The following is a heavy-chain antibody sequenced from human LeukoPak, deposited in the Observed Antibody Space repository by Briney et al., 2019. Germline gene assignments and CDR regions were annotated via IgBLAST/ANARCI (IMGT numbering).Heavy chain of an antibody. CDR3: ARSEVATIIYFDY. D-gene: IGHD5-12*01. CDR2: IWYDGSNK. Sequence: PGGSLRLSCAASGFTFSSYGIHWVRQAPGKGLEWVAVIWYDGSNKYYADSVKGRFTISRDDSKNTLYLQMNSLRAEDTAVYYCARSEVATIIYFDYWGQGTLVTVSS. V-gene: IGHV3-33*01. J-gene: IGHJ4*02. CDR1: GFTFSSYG.